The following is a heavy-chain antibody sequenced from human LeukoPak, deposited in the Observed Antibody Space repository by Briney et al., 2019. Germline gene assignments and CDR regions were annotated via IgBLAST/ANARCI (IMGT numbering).Heavy chain of an antibody. CDR1: GFTFSSYA. CDR3: ARDLEGYSSGWTHFQH. J-gene: IGHJ1*01. Sequence: GGSLRLSCAASGFTFSSYAMHWVRQAPGKGLEWVAGICYNGSNKYYADSVKGRFTISRDNSKNTLYLQMNSLRAEDTAVYYCARDLEGYSSGWTHFQHWGQGTLVTVSS. CDR2: ICYNGSNK. V-gene: IGHV3-30*04. D-gene: IGHD6-19*01.